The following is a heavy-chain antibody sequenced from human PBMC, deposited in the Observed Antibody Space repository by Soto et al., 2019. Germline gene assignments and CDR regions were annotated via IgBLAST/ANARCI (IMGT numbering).Heavy chain of an antibody. V-gene: IGHV4-31*03. CDR1: GGSISSSGYY. CDR2: IHYSGNT. CDR3: AKSLTINADFDC. D-gene: IGHD3-9*01. J-gene: IGHJ4*02. Sequence: QVQLQESGPGLVKPSETLSLTCTVSGGSISSSGYYWSWIHQNPGKGLEWMGYIHYSGNTYYNPSLKSRVTISVDTSKNQFSLRLSSVTAADTAVYYCAKSLTINADFDCWGQGTLVTVSS.